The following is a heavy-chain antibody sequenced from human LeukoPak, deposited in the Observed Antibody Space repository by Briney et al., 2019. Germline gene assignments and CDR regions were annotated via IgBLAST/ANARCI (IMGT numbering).Heavy chain of an antibody. CDR1: GGSFSGYY. CDR3: ARDLGATIAVAGTGGFDY. D-gene: IGHD6-19*01. J-gene: IGHJ4*02. V-gene: IGHV4-34*01. CDR2: INHSGST. Sequence: PSETLSLTCAVYGGSFSGYYWSWIRQPPGKGLEWIGEINHSGSTNYNPSLKSRVTISVDTSKNQFSLKLSSVTAADTAVYYCARDLGATIAVAGTGGFDYWGQGTLVTVSS.